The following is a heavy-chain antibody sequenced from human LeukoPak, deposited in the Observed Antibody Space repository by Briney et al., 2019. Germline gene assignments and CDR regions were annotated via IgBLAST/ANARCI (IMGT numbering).Heavy chain of an antibody. D-gene: IGHD2-2*01. V-gene: IGHV3-7*01. CDR3: AGIVVVPAAIGDPAFDI. CDR1: GFTFSSYW. J-gene: IGHJ3*02. CDR2: IKQDGSEK. Sequence: PGGSLRLSCAASGFTFSSYWMSWVRQAPGKGLEWVANIKQDGSEKYYVDSVKGRFTISRDNAKNSLYLQMNSLRAEDTAVYYCAGIVVVPAAIGDPAFDIWGQGTMVTVSS.